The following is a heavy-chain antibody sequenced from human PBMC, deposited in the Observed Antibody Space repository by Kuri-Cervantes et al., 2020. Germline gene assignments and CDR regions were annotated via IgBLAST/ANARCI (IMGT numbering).Heavy chain of an antibody. V-gene: IGHV3-11*01. D-gene: IGHD2-2*01. Sequence: GGSLRLSCAASGFTFSDYYMSWIRQAPGKGLEWVSYISSSGSTIYYADSVKGRFTISRDNSKNTLYLQMNSLRAEDTAVYYCARDSIVVVPAASYYYYYGMDVWGQGTTVTVSS. J-gene: IGHJ6*02. CDR2: ISSSGSTI. CDR1: GFTFSDYY. CDR3: ARDSIVVVPAASYYYYYGMDV.